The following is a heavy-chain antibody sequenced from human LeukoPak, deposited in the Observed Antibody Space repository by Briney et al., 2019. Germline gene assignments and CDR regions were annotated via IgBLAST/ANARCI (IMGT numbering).Heavy chain of an antibody. CDR1: GYSFTTYW. D-gene: IGHD6-13*01. Sequence: GESLKISCKGSGYSFTTYWIGWVRQMPGKGLEWMGIIYPGDSDTSYSPSFQGQVTLSADKSISTAYLQWSSLKASDTAMYYRARILYSSSWYGVDWGQGTLVTVSS. V-gene: IGHV5-51*01. CDR3: ARILYSSSWYGVD. CDR2: IYPGDSDT. J-gene: IGHJ4*02.